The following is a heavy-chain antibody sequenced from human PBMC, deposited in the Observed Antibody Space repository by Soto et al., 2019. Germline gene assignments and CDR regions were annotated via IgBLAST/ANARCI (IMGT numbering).Heavy chain of an antibody. CDR2: IKSKADGSTT. D-gene: IGHD5-18*01. CDR1: GITLSNAW. J-gene: IGHJ4*02. CDR3: ATPRPGTHGYGY. V-gene: IGHV3-15*01. Sequence: EVQLVESGGGLVKPGGSLRLSCAASGITLSNAWMTWVRQAPGKGLAWVGRIKSKADGSTTEYGSPVKDRFIITRDESENTLDLQMHSLKTEDTAVYYCATPRPGTHGYGYWGQGTLVTVSS.